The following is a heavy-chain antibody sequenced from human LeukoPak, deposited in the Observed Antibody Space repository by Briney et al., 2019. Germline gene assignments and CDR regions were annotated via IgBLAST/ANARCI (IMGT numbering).Heavy chain of an antibody. CDR2: MHNGVHT. Sequence: PSETLSLTCTVPGDSISSYYWSWIRQPPGKGLEWIAYMHNGVHTNYNPSIKGRVTISGDTSKHQFSLKLTSVTAADTAVYFCAATIKRDYGDTVLNYWGQGTLVTVSS. CDR3: AATIKRDYGDTVLNY. V-gene: IGHV4-59*01. CDR1: GDSISSYY. J-gene: IGHJ4*02. D-gene: IGHD4/OR15-4a*01.